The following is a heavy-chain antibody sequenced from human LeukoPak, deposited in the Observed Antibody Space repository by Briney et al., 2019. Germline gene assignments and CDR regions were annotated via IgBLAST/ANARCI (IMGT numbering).Heavy chain of an antibody. J-gene: IGHJ4*02. CDR3: TQNNY. V-gene: IGHV3-73*01. CDR1: GFTFSGSP. CDR2: IRGKADNYAT. Sequence: PGGSLSLSCAASGFTFSGSPILWVRQASGKGLEWVGRIRGKADNYATAYAASVQGRCTISRDDSQNTAYLQLNSLKTEDTAVYYCTQNNYWGQGALVTVSS.